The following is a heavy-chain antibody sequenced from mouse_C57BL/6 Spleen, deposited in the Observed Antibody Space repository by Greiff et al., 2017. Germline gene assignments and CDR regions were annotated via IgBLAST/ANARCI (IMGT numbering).Heavy chain of an antibody. CDR1: GYTFTSYW. CDR3: ARSRITTVVANYYAMDY. D-gene: IGHD1-1*01. V-gene: IGHV1-53*01. CDR2: INPSNGGT. Sequence: QVQLQQSGTELVKPGASVKLSCKASGYTFTSYWMHWVKQRPGQGLEWIGNINPSNGGTNYNEKFKSKATLTVDKSSSTAYMQLSSLTSEDSAVYYCARSRITTVVANYYAMDYWGQGTSVTVSS. J-gene: IGHJ4*01.